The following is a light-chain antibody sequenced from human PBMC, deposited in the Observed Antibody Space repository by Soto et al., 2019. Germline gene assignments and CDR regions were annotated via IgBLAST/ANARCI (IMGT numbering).Light chain of an antibody. Sequence: EIVLTQSPATLSVSPGERATLSCRASQSIRDNLAWYQQKPGQTPRLLISDASTRATTIPARFSGSGSGTEFTLTINRLQSEDFAVYYCQHYHDWRITFGQGKRLEIK. J-gene: IGKJ5*01. CDR3: QHYHDWRIT. V-gene: IGKV3-15*01. CDR2: DAS. CDR1: QSIRDN.